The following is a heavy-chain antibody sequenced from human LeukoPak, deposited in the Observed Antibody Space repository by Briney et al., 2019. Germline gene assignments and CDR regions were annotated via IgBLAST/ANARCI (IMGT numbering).Heavy chain of an antibody. V-gene: IGHV3-7*01. D-gene: IGHD4-17*01. Sequence: GGSLRLSCAASGFTFSSYWMSWVRQAPGKGLEWVANIKQDGSEKYHVDSVKGRFTISRDNAKNTLYLQMNSLRAGDTAVYYCVYSGDYEKGYWGQGTLVTVSS. CDR2: IKQDGSEK. CDR3: VYSGDYEKGY. J-gene: IGHJ4*02. CDR1: GFTFSSYW.